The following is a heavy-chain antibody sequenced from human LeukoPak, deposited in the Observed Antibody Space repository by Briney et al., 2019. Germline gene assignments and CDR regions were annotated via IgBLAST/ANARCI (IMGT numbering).Heavy chain of an antibody. J-gene: IGHJ4*02. V-gene: IGHV3-30*02. CDR1: GFTFSSYG. D-gene: IGHD6-19*01. CDR3: AKDQNREIAVAGPLLGY. Sequence: PGGSLRLSCAASGFTFSSYGMHWVRQAPGKGLEWVAFIRYDGSNKYYADSVKGRFTISRDNSKNTLYLQMNSLRAEDTAVYSCAKDQNREIAVAGPLLGYWGQGTLVTVSS. CDR2: IRYDGSNK.